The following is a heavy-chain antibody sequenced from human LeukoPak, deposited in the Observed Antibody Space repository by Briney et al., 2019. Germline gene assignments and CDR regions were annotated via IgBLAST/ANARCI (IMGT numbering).Heavy chain of an antibody. Sequence: SETLSLTCAVYGGSFSGYYWSWIRQPPGKGLEWIGEISHSGSTNYNPSLKSRVTISVDTSKNQFSLKLSSVTAADTAVYYCARHGPPRAGWGRKYYYMDVWGKGTTVTISS. J-gene: IGHJ6*03. CDR3: ARHGPPRAGWGRKYYYMDV. CDR1: GGSFSGYY. V-gene: IGHV4-34*01. CDR2: ISHSGST. D-gene: IGHD3-16*01.